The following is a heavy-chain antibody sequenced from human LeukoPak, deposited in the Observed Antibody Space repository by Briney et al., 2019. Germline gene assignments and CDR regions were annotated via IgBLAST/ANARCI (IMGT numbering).Heavy chain of an antibody. CDR3: ARDVDSSGYSPWFDP. V-gene: IGHV3-74*01. D-gene: IGHD3-22*01. Sequence: GGSLRLSCAASGFTFSSYWMSWVRQAPGKGLVWVSRINSDGSSTSYADSVKGRFTISRDNAKNTLYLQMNSLRAEDTAVYYCARDVDSSGYSPWFDPWGQGTLVTVSS. J-gene: IGHJ5*02. CDR1: GFTFSSYW. CDR2: INSDGSST.